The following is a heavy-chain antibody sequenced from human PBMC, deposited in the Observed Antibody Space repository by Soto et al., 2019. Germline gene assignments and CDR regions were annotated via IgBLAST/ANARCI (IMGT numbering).Heavy chain of an antibody. CDR1: GYTFTSYG. CDR2: ISAHNGNT. J-gene: IGHJ4*02. D-gene: IGHD1-1*01. V-gene: IGHV1-18*01. Sequence: QVHLVQSGAEVKKPGASVKVSCKGSGYTFTSYGITWVRQAPGQGLEWMGWISAHNGNTDYAQKRRGRVTVTRDTSTSTAYMELRSLRSDVTAVYYCARGRYGDYWGQGALVTVSS. CDR3: ARGRYGDY.